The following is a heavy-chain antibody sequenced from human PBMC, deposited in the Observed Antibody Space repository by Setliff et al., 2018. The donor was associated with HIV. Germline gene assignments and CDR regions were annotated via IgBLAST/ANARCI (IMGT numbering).Heavy chain of an antibody. CDR2: TYFRSKWYN. D-gene: IGHD6-19*01. V-gene: IGHV6-1*01. J-gene: IGHJ4*02. Sequence: SQTLSLTCAISGDSVSSNSAAWNWVRQSPSRGLEWLGRTYFRSKWYNSYAASVEGRITISPDTSRNEFSLQLNSVTPEDTAVYYCARGSYGSVLLWGQGTLVTVSS. CDR1: GDSVSSNSAA. CDR3: ARGSYGSVLL.